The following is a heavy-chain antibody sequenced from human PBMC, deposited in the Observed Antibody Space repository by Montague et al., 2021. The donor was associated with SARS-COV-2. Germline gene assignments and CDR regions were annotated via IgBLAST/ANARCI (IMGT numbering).Heavy chain of an antibody. Sequence: CAISGDSVSSNSAAWNWIRQSPSRGLEWLGRTYYRSKWYNDYAXXXKXXXTINPDTSKNQFSLQLNTVTPEDTAVYYYAREQQWLGAVYYYYGMDVWGQGTTVTVSS. CDR2: TYYRSKWYN. D-gene: IGHD6-19*01. J-gene: IGHJ6*02. CDR1: GDSVSSNSAA. V-gene: IGHV6-1*01. CDR3: AREQQWLGAVYYYYGMDV.